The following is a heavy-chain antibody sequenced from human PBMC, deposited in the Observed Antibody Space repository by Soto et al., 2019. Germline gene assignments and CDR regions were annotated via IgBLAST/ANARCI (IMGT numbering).Heavy chain of an antibody. CDR1: GFTFSTYW. J-gene: IGHJ5*02. D-gene: IGHD2-2*01. CDR3: VRDGLCITTSRYGNWFDP. V-gene: IGHV3-74*01. CDR2: INSDASHT. Sequence: EVQLVESGGGLVQPGGSLRLSCAASGFTFSTYWMHWIRQVPGKGLEWVSRINSDASHTYYADSVKGRFTISRDNAKNTLHLETNSLRAEDTAVYYCVRDGLCITTSRYGNWFDPWGQGTLVTVSS.